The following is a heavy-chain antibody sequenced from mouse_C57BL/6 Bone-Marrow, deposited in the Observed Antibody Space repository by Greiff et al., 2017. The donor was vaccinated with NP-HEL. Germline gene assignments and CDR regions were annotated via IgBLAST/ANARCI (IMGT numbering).Heavy chain of an antibody. J-gene: IGHJ2*01. D-gene: IGHD1-1*01. V-gene: IGHV1-72*01. CDR1: GYTFTSYW. CDR3: ASRPYYYGSSYDDY. Sequence: VQLQQPGAELVKPGASVKLSCKASGYTFTSYWMHWVKQRPGRGLEWIGRIDPNSGGTKYNEKFKSKATLTVDKPSSTAYMQRSSLTSEDSAVYYCASRPYYYGSSYDDYWGQGTTLTVSS. CDR2: IDPNSGGT.